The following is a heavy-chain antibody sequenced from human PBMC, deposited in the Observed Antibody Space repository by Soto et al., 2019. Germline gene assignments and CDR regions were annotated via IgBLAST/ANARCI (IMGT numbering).Heavy chain of an antibody. Sequence: SETLSLTCTVSGGSISSGGYYWSWIRQHPGKGLEWIGYIYYSGSTYYNPSLKSRVTISVDTSKNQFSLKLSSVTAADTAVYYCARGLMVRGVISWFDPWGQGTLVTVSS. CDR2: IYYSGST. CDR1: GGSISSGGYY. V-gene: IGHV4-31*03. D-gene: IGHD3-10*01. CDR3: ARGLMVRGVISWFDP. J-gene: IGHJ5*02.